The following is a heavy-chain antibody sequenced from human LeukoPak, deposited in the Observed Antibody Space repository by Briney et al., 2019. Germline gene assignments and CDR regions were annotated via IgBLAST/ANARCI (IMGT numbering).Heavy chain of an antibody. Sequence: SQTLSLTCAVSGGSISSGGYSWSWIRQPPGKGLEWIGYIYHSGSTYYNPSLKSRVTISVDRSKNQFSLKLSSVTAADTAVYYCARAGRGAVGVITYPPTSAFDIWGQGTMVTVSS. CDR3: ARAGRGAVGVITYPPTSAFDI. D-gene: IGHD3-22*01. J-gene: IGHJ3*02. CDR2: IYHSGST. CDR1: GGSISSGGYS. V-gene: IGHV4-30-2*01.